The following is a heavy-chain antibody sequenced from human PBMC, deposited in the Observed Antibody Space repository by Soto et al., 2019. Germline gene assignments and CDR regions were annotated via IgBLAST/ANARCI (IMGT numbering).Heavy chain of an antibody. CDR2: ISAYNGNT. CDR3: AREGRITMVRGVNDAFDI. Sequence: GASVKVSCKASGYTFTSYGISWVRQAPGQGLEWMGWISAYNGNTNYAQKLQGRVTMTTDTSTSTAYMELRSLRSDDTAVYYCAREGRITMVRGVNDAFDIWGQGTMVTVSS. D-gene: IGHD3-10*01. V-gene: IGHV1-18*01. CDR1: GYTFTSYG. J-gene: IGHJ3*02.